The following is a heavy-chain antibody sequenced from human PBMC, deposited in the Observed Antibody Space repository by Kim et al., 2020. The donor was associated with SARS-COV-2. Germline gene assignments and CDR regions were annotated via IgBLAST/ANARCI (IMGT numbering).Heavy chain of an antibody. V-gene: IGHV3-30-3*01. J-gene: IGHJ6*02. Sequence: PGGSLRLSCAASGFTFSSWAIHWVRQAPGKGWEWVAVISYDGSNKNYADSGKGRFTISRDNSKNTLYLQMNSLRAEDTAQYYCAREPWSRLRGLTSSYSGMDVWGQGTTVTVSS. D-gene: IGHD3-10*01. CDR1: GFTFSSWA. CDR2: ISYDGSNK. CDR3: AREPWSRLRGLTSSYSGMDV.